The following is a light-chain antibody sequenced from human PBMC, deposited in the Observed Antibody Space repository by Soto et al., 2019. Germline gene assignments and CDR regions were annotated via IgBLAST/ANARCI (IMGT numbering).Light chain of an antibody. J-gene: IGKJ4*02. CDR3: QQRSNWPPVLT. CDR2: GAS. V-gene: IGKV3D-20*02. Sequence: EIVLTQSPGTLSLSPGEEATLSCRASQSVDSNYLAWYQQKPGQTPRLIIYGASGRADGIPHRFSGSGFGTDFTLTISKVEPEDCAVYYCQQRSNWPPVLTFGGGTKVDIK. CDR1: QSVDSNY.